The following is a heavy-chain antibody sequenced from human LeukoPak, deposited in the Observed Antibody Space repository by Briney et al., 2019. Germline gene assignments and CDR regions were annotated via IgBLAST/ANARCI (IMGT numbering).Heavy chain of an antibody. V-gene: IGHV1-8*01. CDR2: MNPNSGNT. CDR3: ARGNAITIFGVLQPNNWFDP. D-gene: IGHD3-3*01. Sequence: ASVKVSCKASGYTFTSYDINWVRQATGQGLEWMGWMNPNSGNTGYAQKFQGRVTMTRNTSISTAYMELSSLRSEDTAVYCCARGNAITIFGVLQPNNWFDPWGQGTLVTVSS. J-gene: IGHJ5*02. CDR1: GYTFTSYD.